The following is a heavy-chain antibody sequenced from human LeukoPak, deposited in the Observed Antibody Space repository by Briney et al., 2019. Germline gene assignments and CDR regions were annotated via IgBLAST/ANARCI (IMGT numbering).Heavy chain of an antibody. Sequence: GGSLRLSCAASGFTVSSNYMSWVRQAPGKGLEWVSVIYSGGCTYYADSVKGRFTISRDNSKNTLYLQMNSLRAEDTAVYYCARIIYNWNAHFDYWGQGTLVTVSS. V-gene: IGHV3-53*01. J-gene: IGHJ4*02. CDR3: ARIIYNWNAHFDY. D-gene: IGHD1-20*01. CDR2: IYSGGCT. CDR1: GFTVSSNY.